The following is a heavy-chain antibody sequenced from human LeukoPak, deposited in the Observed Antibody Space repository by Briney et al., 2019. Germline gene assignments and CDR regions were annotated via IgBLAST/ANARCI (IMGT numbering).Heavy chain of an antibody. V-gene: IGHV4-30-4*01. J-gene: IGHJ4*02. CDR2: ISYSGST. Sequence: SETLSLTCTVSGGSISSANYYWNWIRQPPGKGLEWIRYISYSGSTHYNPSLKSRATISADTSKNQFSLKLTSMTAADTAVYHCARGGEGYNYVYWGQGTLVTVSS. D-gene: IGHD5-24*01. CDR1: GGSISSANYY. CDR3: ARGGEGYNYVY.